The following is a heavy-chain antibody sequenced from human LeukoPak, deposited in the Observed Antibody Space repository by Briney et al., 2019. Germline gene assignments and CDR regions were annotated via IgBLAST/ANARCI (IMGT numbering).Heavy chain of an antibody. CDR2: INVNGGRT. CDR3: ARTTSMNVVAPDY. D-gene: IGHD2/OR15-2a*01. CDR1: GFTFNTYV. Sequence: GGSLRLSCEASGFTFNTYVMHWVRQAPGKGLEEVSGINVNGGRTYYADSVKGRFTVSRDNSKNTLYLQMGNQRVDDMAGYFCARTTSMNVVAPDYWGQGAPVTISS. V-gene: IGHV3-64*02. J-gene: IGHJ4*02.